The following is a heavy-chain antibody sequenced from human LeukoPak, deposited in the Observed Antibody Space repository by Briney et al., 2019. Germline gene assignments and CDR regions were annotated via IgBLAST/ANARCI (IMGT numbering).Heavy chain of an antibody. Sequence: PSETLSLTCTASGGSISSYYWSWVRQPAGKGLEWIGRIYTSGSTNYNPSLKSRVTMSVDTSKNQFSLKLSSVTAADTAVYYCARALSYYYGSGISESNWFDPWGQGALVTVSS. CDR1: GGSISSYY. D-gene: IGHD3-10*01. CDR2: IYTSGST. CDR3: ARALSYYYGSGISESNWFDP. J-gene: IGHJ5*02. V-gene: IGHV4-4*07.